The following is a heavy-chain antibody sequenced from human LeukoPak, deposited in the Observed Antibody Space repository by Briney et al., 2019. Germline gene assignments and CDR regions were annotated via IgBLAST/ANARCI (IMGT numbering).Heavy chain of an antibody. CDR2: IKEDGSEK. Sequence: GGSLRLSCAASGFTFSSYWMSWVRQAPGKGLEWVANIKEDGSEKYYVDSVKGRFTISRDNAKSSVYLQMNSLRAEDTAVYYCARGRPPYCSSTSCYVHYMDVWGKGTTVTVSS. V-gene: IGHV3-7*01. CDR3: ARGRPPYCSSTSCYVHYMDV. CDR1: GFTFSSYW. J-gene: IGHJ6*03. D-gene: IGHD2-2*01.